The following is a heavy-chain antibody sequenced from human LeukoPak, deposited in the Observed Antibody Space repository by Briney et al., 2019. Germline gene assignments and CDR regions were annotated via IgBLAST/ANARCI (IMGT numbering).Heavy chain of an antibody. CDR2: IYYSGST. V-gene: IGHV4-59*12. CDR3: ARETSEILWFGELLDWFDP. Sequence: SETLSLTCTVSGGSISSYYWSWIRQPPGKGLEWIGYIYYSGSTNYNPSLKSRVTMSVDTSKNQFSLKLSSVTAADTAVYYCARETSEILWFGELLDWFDPWGQGTLVTVSS. J-gene: IGHJ5*02. CDR1: GGSISSYY. D-gene: IGHD3-10*01.